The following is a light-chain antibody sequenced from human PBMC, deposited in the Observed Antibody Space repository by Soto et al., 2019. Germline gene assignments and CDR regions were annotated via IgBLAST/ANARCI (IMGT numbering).Light chain of an antibody. CDR2: EVS. J-gene: IGLJ1*01. Sequence: QSALTQPPSASGSLGQSVTISCTGTSDDVGGYNYVSWYQQHPGKAPKIMIYEVSKRPSGVPHRFSGSKSGNTASLTVSGLQAEDVAAYYFCSHAGDRTDVFGTGTKLTVL. V-gene: IGLV2-8*01. CDR3: CSHAGDRTDV. CDR1: SDDVGGYNY.